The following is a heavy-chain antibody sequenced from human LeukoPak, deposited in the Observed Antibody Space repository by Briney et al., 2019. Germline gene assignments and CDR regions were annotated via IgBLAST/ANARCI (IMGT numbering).Heavy chain of an antibody. J-gene: IGHJ4*02. CDR2: IIPIFGTA. CDR1: GGTFSSYA. CDR3: ATFDYGDRDFDY. D-gene: IGHD4-17*01. Sequence: ASVKVSCKASGGTFSSYAISWVRQAPGQGLEWMGGIIPIFGTANYAQKFQGRVTMTEDTSTDTAYMELSSLRSEDTAVYYCATFDYGDRDFDYWGQGTLVTVSS. V-gene: IGHV1-69*06.